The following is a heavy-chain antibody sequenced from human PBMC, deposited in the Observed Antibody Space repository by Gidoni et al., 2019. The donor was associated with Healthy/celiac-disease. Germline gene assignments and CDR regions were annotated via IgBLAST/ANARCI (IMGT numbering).Heavy chain of an antibody. J-gene: IGHJ6*02. CDR1: GGLVCSGRYD. D-gene: IGHD6-13*01. CDR3: ARDAPSIATKVSYYYGMDV. V-gene: IGHV4-61*01. Sequence: QVQLQESGPGLVKPSETLSLACTVSGGLVCSGRYDWSWILQPPGKGLEWLGYIYYSGSTNYNPSPKSRVTISVDTSKNQLSLKLSSVTAADTAVYYCARDAPSIATKVSYYYGMDVWGQGTTVTVSS. CDR2: IYYSGST.